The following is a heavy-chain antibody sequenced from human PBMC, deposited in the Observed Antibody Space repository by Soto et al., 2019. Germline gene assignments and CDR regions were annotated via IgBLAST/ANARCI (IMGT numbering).Heavy chain of an antibody. CDR2: ISFDGSKK. D-gene: IGHD6-19*01. CDR3: ARLPGPFVAVRYRYPVDGREQVSDEVV. Sequence: GGSLRLSCAASGFTFSSYPMHWVRQAPGKGLEWVAVISFDGSKKYYADSVKGRFFISKDNSKTMLSLQMNSLRGEASAVYYCARLPGPFVAVRYRYPVDGREQVSDEVVWGQGTALTVSS. CDR1: GFTFSSYP. V-gene: IGHV3-30-3*01. J-gene: IGHJ6*02.